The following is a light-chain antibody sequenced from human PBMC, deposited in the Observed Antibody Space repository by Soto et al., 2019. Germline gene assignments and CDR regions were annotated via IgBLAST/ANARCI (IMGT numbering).Light chain of an antibody. J-gene: IGKJ1*01. CDR3: QQYGKLPRT. Sequence: NVLKLSLGTLSLSQEERATLSCRASQSVSSSYLAWYQQKPGQAPRLLIFGASRRATGIPDRFSGSGSGANFTLTISRLEPEDFAVYYCQQYGKLPRTFGQGTKV. V-gene: IGKV3-20*01. CDR2: GAS. CDR1: QSVSSSY.